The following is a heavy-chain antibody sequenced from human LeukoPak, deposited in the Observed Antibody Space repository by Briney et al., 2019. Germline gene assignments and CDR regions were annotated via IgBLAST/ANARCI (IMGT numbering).Heavy chain of an antibody. CDR3: ARGVLKNRRRYFDL. J-gene: IGHJ2*01. Sequence: SKTLSLTCAVYGGSFSGYYWSWIRQPPGKGLEWIGEINHSGSTNYNPSLKSRVTISVDTSKNQFSLKLSSVTAADTAVYYCARGVLKNRRRYFDLWGRGTLVTVSS. D-gene: IGHD1-14*01. CDR1: GGSFSGYY. CDR2: INHSGST. V-gene: IGHV4-34*01.